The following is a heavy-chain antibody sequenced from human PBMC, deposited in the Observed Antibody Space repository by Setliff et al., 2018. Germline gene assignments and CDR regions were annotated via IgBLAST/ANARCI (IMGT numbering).Heavy chain of an antibody. CDR3: VKDPSVYGADSGSI. Sequence: GGSLRLSCSASGFTFSRYAMHWVRQAPGKGLESVSAISSTGIPIYYADSVKARFSISRDDAKNTLYLQMTSLRADDTALYYCVKDPSVYGADSGSIWGQGTMVT. J-gene: IGHJ3*02. D-gene: IGHD2-21*02. CDR1: GFTFSRYA. V-gene: IGHV3-64D*09. CDR2: ISSTGIPI.